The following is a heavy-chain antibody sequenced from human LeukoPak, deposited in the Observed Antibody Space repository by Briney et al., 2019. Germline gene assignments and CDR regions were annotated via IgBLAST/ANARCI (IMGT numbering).Heavy chain of an antibody. Sequence: PSETLSLTCTVSGGSISSSSYYWGWIRQPPGKGLEWIGSIYYSGSTYYNPSLKSRVTISVDTSKNQFSLKLSSVTAADTAVYYCARVDYYGSGSYYLGGDYWGQGTLVTVSS. CDR1: GGSISSSSYY. D-gene: IGHD3-10*01. CDR2: IYYSGST. J-gene: IGHJ4*02. V-gene: IGHV4-39*07. CDR3: ARVDYYGSGSYYLGGDY.